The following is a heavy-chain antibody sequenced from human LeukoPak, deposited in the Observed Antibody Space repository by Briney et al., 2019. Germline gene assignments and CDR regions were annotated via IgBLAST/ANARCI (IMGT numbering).Heavy chain of an antibody. CDR2: INPNSVT. CDR3: ARDRFVITTTPFDY. J-gene: IGHJ4*02. CDR1: GYTFTDYY. Sequence: GASVKVSCRASGYTFTDYYIHWVRQAPGQGLEWMGWINPNSVTNYAQKFQGRVTMTRDTSISTAYMELRSLRSDDTAVYYCARDRFVITTTPFDYWGQGTLVTVSS. V-gene: IGHV1-2*02. D-gene: IGHD3-22*01.